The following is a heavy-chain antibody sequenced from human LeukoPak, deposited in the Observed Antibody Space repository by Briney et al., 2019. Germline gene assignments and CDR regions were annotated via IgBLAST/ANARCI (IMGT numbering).Heavy chain of an antibody. D-gene: IGHD1-14*01. CDR3: ASSTTGGFDY. J-gene: IGHJ4*02. CDR1: DFTFNNVA. V-gene: IGHV3-30*03. CDR2: ISYDGSNK. Sequence: GGSLRLSCAASDFTFNNVAMNWVRQAPGKGLEWVAVISYDGSNKYYADSVKGRFTISRDNSKNTLYLQMNSLRAEDTAVYYCASSTTGGFDYWGQGTLVTVSS.